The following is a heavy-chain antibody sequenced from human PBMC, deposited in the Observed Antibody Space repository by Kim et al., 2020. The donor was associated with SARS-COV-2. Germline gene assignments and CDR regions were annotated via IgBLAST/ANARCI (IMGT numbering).Heavy chain of an antibody. D-gene: IGHD3-10*01. V-gene: IGHV1-69*04. CDR2: IIPILGIA. J-gene: IGHJ4*02. CDR3: ARALHHYYGSGSKVGY. CDR1: GGTFSSYA. Sequence: SVKVSCKASGGTFSSYAISWVRQAPGQGLEWMGRIIPILGIANYAQKFQGRVTITADKSTSTAYMELSSLRSEDTAVYYCARALHHYYGSGSKVGYWGQ.